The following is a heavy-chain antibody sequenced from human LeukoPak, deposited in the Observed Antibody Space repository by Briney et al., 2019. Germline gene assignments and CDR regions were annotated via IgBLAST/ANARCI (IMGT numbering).Heavy chain of an antibody. CDR3: AAPRGSYPHDAFDI. CDR2: IVVGSGNT. D-gene: IGHD1-26*01. J-gene: IGHJ3*02. CDR1: GFTFTSSA. V-gene: IGHV1-58*02. Sequence: SVKVSCKASGFTFTSSAMQWVRQARGQRLEWIGWIVVGSGNTNYAQKFQERVTITRDMSTSTAYMELSSLRSEDTAVYYCAAPRGSYPHDAFDIWGQGTMVTVSS.